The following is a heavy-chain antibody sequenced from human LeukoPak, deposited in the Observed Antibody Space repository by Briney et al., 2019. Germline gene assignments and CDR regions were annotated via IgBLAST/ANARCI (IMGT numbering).Heavy chain of an antibody. D-gene: IGHD1-26*01. V-gene: IGHV1-2*02. J-gene: IGHJ5*02. Sequence: ASVKVSCKASGYTFTGYYMHWVRQAPGQGLEWVGWINPNSGGTNYAQKFQGRVTMTRDTSISTAYMELSRLRSDDTAVYYCARAVGATKWFDPWGQGTLVTVSS. CDR2: INPNSGGT. CDR1: GYTFTGYY. CDR3: ARAVGATKWFDP.